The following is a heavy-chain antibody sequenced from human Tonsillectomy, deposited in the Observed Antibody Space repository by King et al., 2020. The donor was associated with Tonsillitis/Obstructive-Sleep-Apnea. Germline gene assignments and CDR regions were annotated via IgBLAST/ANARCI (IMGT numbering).Heavy chain of an antibody. CDR2: IFPTLGKA. CDR1: GGTISSYA. Sequence: VQLVQSGAEVKKPGSSVKVSCKASGGTISSYAFTWVRQAPGQGLEWVGGIFPTLGKANYEQMFQGRVTISADKLTSTAYMELSSLRSEDTAVYYCATDRGYNYNFGAVYYYAMDIWGQGTTVTVSS. CDR3: ATDRGYNYNFGAVYYYAMDI. J-gene: IGHJ6*02. D-gene: IGHD5-24*01. V-gene: IGHV1-69*10.